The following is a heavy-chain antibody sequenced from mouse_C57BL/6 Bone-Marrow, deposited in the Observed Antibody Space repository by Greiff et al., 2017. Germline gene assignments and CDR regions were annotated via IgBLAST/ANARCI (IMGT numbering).Heavy chain of an antibody. CDR2: IDPSDSYT. Sequence: QVQLQQPGAELVKPGASVKLSCKASGYTFTSYWMQWVKQRPGQGLEWIGEIDPSDSYTNYNQKFKGKATLTVDTSSSKAYMQLSSLTSEDSAVYDCARRGYYGSSHWYFDVWGTGTTVTVSS. J-gene: IGHJ1*03. CDR3: ARRGYYGSSHWYFDV. D-gene: IGHD1-1*01. CDR1: GYTFTSYW. V-gene: IGHV1-50*01.